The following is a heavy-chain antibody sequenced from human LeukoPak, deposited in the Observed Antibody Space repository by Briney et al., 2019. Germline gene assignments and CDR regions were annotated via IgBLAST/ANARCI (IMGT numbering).Heavy chain of an antibody. J-gene: IGHJ4*02. D-gene: IGHD1-26*01. CDR2: ISDSGSST. Sequence: GGSLRLSCAASGFAFSSQAMGWVRQAPGKGLEWVSVISDSGSSTYYADSVKGRFTISRDNSKNTLYLQMNSLRAEDTAVYYCAKGGSYFAYWGQGTLVTVSS. V-gene: IGHV3-23*01. CDR3: AKGGSYFAY. CDR1: GFAFSSQA.